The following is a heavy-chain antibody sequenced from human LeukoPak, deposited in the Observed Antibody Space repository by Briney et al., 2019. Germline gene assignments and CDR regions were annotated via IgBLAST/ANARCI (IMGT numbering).Heavy chain of an antibody. Sequence: AGGSLRLSCAASGFTVSSNYMSWVRQAPGKGLEWVSVIYSGGSTYYADSVKGRFTISRDNSKNTLYLQMNSLRAEDTAVYYCAKEHPEDAFDIWGQGTMVTVSS. CDR1: GFTVSSNY. CDR3: AKEHPEDAFDI. CDR2: IYSGGST. V-gene: IGHV3-53*01. J-gene: IGHJ3*02.